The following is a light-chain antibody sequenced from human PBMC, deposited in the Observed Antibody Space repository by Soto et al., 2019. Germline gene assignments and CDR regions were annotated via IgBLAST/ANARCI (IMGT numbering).Light chain of an antibody. CDR3: QQYYSYPRT. CDR1: QGISSY. Sequence: AIRMTQSPSSFSASTGDRVTITCRASQGISSYLAWYQQKPGKATKLLIYAASTLQSGVPSRFSGSESGTDFTLTISCLQSEDFATYFWQQYYSYPRTFGQGTKLEIK. CDR2: AAS. V-gene: IGKV1-8*01. J-gene: IGKJ2*01.